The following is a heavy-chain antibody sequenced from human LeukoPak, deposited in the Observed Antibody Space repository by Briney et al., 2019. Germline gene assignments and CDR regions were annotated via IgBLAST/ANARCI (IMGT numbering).Heavy chain of an antibody. CDR3: ARLAVFPL. J-gene: IGHJ4*02. Sequence: ASVKVSCKASGYTFTDYYIYWMRQAPGQGLEWMGWINPTSGGTNYAQKFQGRVTMTRDTSISTAYMELSGLRSDDTAVYYCARLAVFPLWGQGTLVTVSS. CDR1: GYTFTDYY. V-gene: IGHV1-2*02. D-gene: IGHD3-3*01. CDR2: INPTSGGT.